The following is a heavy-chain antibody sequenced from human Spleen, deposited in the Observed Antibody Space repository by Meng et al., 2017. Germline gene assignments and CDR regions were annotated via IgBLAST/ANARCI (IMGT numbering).Heavy chain of an antibody. CDR3: ARGTPGRSYSDY. Sequence: QVQLVQSGVEVNKPVASVKVSCKASGYSFTYHGITWVRQAPGQGLEWMGWFVSNADTYPAQKFQGRVTMTRDTHTSTDFMELRSLRFDDTAVYYCARGTPGRSYSDYWGQGTLVTVSS. J-gene: IGHJ4*02. CDR2: FVSNADT. D-gene: IGHD3-10*01. CDR1: GYSFTYHG. V-gene: IGHV1-18*01.